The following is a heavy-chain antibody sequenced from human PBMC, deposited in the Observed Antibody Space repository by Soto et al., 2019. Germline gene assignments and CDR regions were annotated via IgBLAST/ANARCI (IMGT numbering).Heavy chain of an antibody. CDR2: ISETGDSL. V-gene: IGHV3-23*01. J-gene: IGHJ4*02. CDR3: VKGGWLDY. D-gene: IGHD3-10*01. CDR1: QFTFSSFA. Sequence: DVKLLESGGGLVQPGGSLRLSCAASQFTFSSFAMPWVRQAPGKGLEWVSFISETGDSLSYAESVKGRFTISRDNSNNRLYLQMSSLRPEDTAVYYCVKGGWLDYWGQGALVTVSS.